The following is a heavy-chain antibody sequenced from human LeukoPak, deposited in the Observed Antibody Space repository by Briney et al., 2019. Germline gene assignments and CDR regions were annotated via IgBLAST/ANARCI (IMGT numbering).Heavy chain of an antibody. V-gene: IGHV4-39*07. CDR1: GGSISSSSYY. CDR2: IYYSGST. Sequence: SETLSLTCTVSGGSISSSSYYWGWIRQPPGKGLEWIGSIYYSGSTYYNPSLKSRVTISVDTSKNQFSLKLSSVTAADTAVYYCARGPPGSETEFDYWGQGTLVTVSS. J-gene: IGHJ4*02. D-gene: IGHD7-27*01. CDR3: ARGPPGSETEFDY.